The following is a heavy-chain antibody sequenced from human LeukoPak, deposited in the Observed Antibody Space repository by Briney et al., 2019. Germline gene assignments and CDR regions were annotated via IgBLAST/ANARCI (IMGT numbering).Heavy chain of an antibody. V-gene: IGHV4-38-2*01. CDR2: IYHTGST. CDR1: GYSISRGYY. J-gene: IGHJ4*02. Sequence: SETLSLTCGVSGYSISRGYYWAWLRQPPGKGLEYIGTIYHTGSTYYNPSLESRVTISVDTSKNEFSPSLNSVTAADTAVYYCARGGWIITSGIDHWGQGTLVTVSS. D-gene: IGHD3-10*01. CDR3: ARGGWIITSGIDH.